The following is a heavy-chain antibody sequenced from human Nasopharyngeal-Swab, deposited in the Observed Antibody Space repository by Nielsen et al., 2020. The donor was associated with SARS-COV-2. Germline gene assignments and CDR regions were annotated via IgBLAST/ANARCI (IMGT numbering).Heavy chain of an antibody. CDR3: ARDPLNYYDSSGYYYVIPGAFDI. CDR1: GFTFSSYW. J-gene: IGHJ3*02. Sequence: GESLKISCAASGFTFSSYWMSWVRQAPGKGLEWVANIKQDGSEKYYVDSVKGRFTISRDNAKNSLYLQMNSLRAEGTAVYYCARDPLNYYDSSGYYYVIPGAFDIWGQGTMVTVSS. D-gene: IGHD3-22*01. V-gene: IGHV3-7*03. CDR2: IKQDGSEK.